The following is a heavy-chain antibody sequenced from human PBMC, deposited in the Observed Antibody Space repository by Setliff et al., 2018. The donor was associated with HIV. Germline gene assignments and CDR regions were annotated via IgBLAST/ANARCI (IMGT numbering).Heavy chain of an antibody. D-gene: IGHD5-12*01. CDR3: ARGRWLQSFDY. J-gene: IGHJ4*02. V-gene: IGHV1-69*13. Sequence: RASVKVSCKVSGGSFSSFAMSWVRQAPGHGLEWMGGIIPLSGTTNYAQKLEGRVTLSADESTSTAYMQLNSLTSEDTAVYYCARGRWLQSFDYWGQGTPVTVSS. CDR1: GGSFSSFA. CDR2: IIPLSGTT.